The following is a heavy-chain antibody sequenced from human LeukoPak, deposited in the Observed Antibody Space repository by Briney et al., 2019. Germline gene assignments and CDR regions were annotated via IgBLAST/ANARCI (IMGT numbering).Heavy chain of an antibody. J-gene: IGHJ4*02. CDR3: ARDGYDSI. CDR1: GFTFSNYW. D-gene: IGHD3-22*01. Sequence: GGSLRLSCAASGFTFSNYWMSWVRQAPGKGLEWVANIQREGSEKYYVDSVKGRFTISRDNAKKSLYLQMNSLRVEDTAVYYCARDGYDSIWGQGTLVTVST. V-gene: IGHV3-7*01. CDR2: IQREGSEK.